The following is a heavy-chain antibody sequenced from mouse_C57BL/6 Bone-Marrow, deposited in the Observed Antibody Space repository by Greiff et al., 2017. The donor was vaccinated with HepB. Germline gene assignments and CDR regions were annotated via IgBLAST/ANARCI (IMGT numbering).Heavy chain of an antibody. CDR3: ARDGSLDGYCSSPWFAY. CDR2: ISDGGSYT. V-gene: IGHV5-4*01. D-gene: IGHD1-1*01. Sequence: DVHLVESGGGLVKPGGSLKLSCAASGFTFSSYAMSWVRQTPEKRLEWVATISDGGSYTYYPENVKGRFTISRDNAKNNLYLQMSHLKSDDTAMYYCARDGSLDGYCSSPWFAYWGQGTLVTVSA. J-gene: IGHJ3*01. CDR1: GFTFSSYA.